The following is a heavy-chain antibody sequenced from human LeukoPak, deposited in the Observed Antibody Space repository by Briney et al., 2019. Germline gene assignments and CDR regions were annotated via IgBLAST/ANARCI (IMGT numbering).Heavy chain of an antibody. CDR1: GFTVSSNY. Sequence: GGSLRLSCAASGFTVSSNYMSWVRQAPGKGLEWVSVIYSGGSTYNADSVKGRFTISKDNDKNSLYLQMNSLRAEDTGVYYCARDIDTGYDGDGFDIWGQGTMVTVSS. D-gene: IGHD5-12*01. CDR2: IYSGGST. J-gene: IGHJ3*02. CDR3: ARDIDTGYDGDGFDI. V-gene: IGHV3-53*01.